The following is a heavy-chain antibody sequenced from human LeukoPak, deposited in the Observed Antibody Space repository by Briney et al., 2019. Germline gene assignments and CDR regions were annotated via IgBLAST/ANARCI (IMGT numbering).Heavy chain of an antibody. CDR3: GRSGYSGYEVDY. J-gene: IGHJ4*02. CDR2: IYPADSDT. V-gene: IGHV5-51*01. D-gene: IGHD5-12*01. CDR1: GYNFNNYW. Sequence: GEPLKISFQVSGYNFNNYWIALVRQMPGKGLEWVGIIYPADSDTRFSPSFQGQVTISADKSITTAYLQWSGLRASDTAMYYCGRSGYSGYEVDYWGQGTLVTVSS.